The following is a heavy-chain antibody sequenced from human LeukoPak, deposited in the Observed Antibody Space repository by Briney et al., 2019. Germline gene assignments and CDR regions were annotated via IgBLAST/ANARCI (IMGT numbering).Heavy chain of an antibody. D-gene: IGHD5/OR15-5a*01. CDR1: GGPIRSYY. Sequence: SETLSLTCNVSGGPIRSYYWSWIRQPPVKGLEWIGYIYYSGSTNYNPSLESRVTISVDTSKNQFSLRLSSVTAADTAVYYCVRHVSAASHVFDVWGQGTMVTVSS. CDR2: IYYSGST. J-gene: IGHJ3*01. V-gene: IGHV4-59*08. CDR3: VRHVSAASHVFDV.